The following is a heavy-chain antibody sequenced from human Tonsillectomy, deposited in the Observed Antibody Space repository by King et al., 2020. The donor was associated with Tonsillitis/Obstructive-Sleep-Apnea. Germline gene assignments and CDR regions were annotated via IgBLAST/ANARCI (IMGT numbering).Heavy chain of an antibody. CDR3: ARDGERDYGSGSYYIIYYYYYMDV. D-gene: IGHD3-10*01. CDR2: ISSRSSYI. CDR1: GFTFSSYR. Sequence: VQLVESGGGLVKPGGSLRLSCAASGFTFSSYRMNWVRQAPGKWLEWVSSISSRSSYINYADSGMGRCAISSDNAKNSLYMPMNSLRAEDTAVYYCARDGERDYGSGSYYIIYYYYYMDVWGKGTTVTVSS. V-gene: IGHV3-21*01. J-gene: IGHJ6*03.